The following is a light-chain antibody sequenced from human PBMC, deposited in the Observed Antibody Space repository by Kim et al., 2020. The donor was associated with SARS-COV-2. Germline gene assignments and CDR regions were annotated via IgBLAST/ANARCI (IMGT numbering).Light chain of an antibody. CDR3: SSYISSSTSVV. CDR1: SSDIGYYNG. CDR2: KVS. V-gene: IGLV2-18*02. Sequence: QSVTISCTGTSSDIGYYNGVSWYQQPPGTAPKLMIYKVSNRPSGVPDRFSGSKSGNTASLTISGLQTEDEADYYCSSYISSSTSVVFGGGTQLTVL. J-gene: IGLJ2*01.